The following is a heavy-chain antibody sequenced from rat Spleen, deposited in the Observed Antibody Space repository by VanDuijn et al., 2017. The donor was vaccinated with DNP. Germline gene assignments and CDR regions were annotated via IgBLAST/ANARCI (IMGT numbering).Heavy chain of an antibody. Sequence: QVQLQQSGAELAKPGSSVKISCKASGYTFTTYYISWIKQTTGQDREYIGYINTGSGGTNYNKKFKGKATLTVDKSSSTACMQLSSLTPDDSAVYYCARRRLPYWYFDFWGPGTMVTVSS. J-gene: IGHJ1*01. CDR3: ARRRLPYWYFDF. D-gene: IGHD1-4*01. V-gene: IGHV1-43*01. CDR1: GYTFTTYY. CDR2: INTGSGGT.